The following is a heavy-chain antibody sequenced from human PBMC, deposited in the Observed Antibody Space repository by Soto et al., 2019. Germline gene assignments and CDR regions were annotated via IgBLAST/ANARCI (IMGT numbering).Heavy chain of an antibody. D-gene: IGHD2-8*01. V-gene: IGHV2-5*01. CDR1: GFSLTTSGVG. J-gene: IGHJ5*02. CDR2: IYWSYDK. Sequence: QITLKESGPTLVKPTQTLTLTCTFSGFSLTTSGVGVGWIRHPPGKALEWLALIYWSYDKPYSPSLKSRLTITKYTSRNQVVLTMTNMDPVDTATYYCAHTEGDCTNGVCYTTWFDPWVQGTLVTVSS. CDR3: AHTEGDCTNGVCYTTWFDP.